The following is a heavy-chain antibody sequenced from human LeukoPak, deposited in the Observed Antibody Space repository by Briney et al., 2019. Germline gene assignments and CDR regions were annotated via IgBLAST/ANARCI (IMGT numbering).Heavy chain of an antibody. Sequence: PGGSLRLSCAASGFTVSINYMSWVRQARGKGLEWVSVIHSGGSTYYADSVKGRFTISGDSSKNTLYLQMNSLRADDTAVYYCARPSRGAWTPFDFWGQGTLVTVSS. CDR2: IHSGGST. CDR1: GFTVSINY. CDR3: ARPSRGAWTPFDF. V-gene: IGHV3-66*04. J-gene: IGHJ4*02. D-gene: IGHD1-1*01.